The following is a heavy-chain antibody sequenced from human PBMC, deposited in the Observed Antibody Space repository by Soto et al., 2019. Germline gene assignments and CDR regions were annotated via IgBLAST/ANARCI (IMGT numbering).Heavy chain of an antibody. CDR2: LSDSGGSI. V-gene: IGHV3-23*01. CDR3: ATGCSSWYAGFFDL. D-gene: IGHD6-13*01. CDR1: GFTFSRHA. Sequence: EVQLLESGGGLVQPGGSLRLSCTASGFTFSRHAMTWVRQAPGKGLEWVSGLSDSGGSIYYADSVKGRFTISRDNYMTTPYLQINPLRAEDTAIYYCATGCSSWYAGFFDLWGQGTLVTVSS. J-gene: IGHJ4*02.